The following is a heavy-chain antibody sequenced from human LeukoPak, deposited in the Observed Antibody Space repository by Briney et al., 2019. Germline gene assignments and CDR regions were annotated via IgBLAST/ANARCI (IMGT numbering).Heavy chain of an antibody. J-gene: IGHJ4*02. Sequence: GGPLRLSCAASGFTFTTYWMHWVRQAPGKGLVWVSRINGDGSSSNYADSVKGRFTISRDNARNTLYLQMNSLRAEDTALYYCARTSPTSHFDFWGQGTLVTVSS. CDR2: INGDGSSS. CDR1: GFTFTTYW. D-gene: IGHD3-16*01. V-gene: IGHV3-74*01. CDR3: ARTSPTSHFDF.